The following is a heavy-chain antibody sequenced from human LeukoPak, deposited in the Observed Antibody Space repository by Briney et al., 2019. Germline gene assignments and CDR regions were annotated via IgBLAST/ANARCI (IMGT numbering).Heavy chain of an antibody. D-gene: IGHD3-22*01. CDR2: ITEDCDSF. CDR3: AKDIGADYYYDSSGYFI. Sequence: PGRSLRLSCAAAGFTVDNYAMHWVRQVAGKGLGWVSLITEDCDSFFYPDSVKGRFTISRDNSKNSLYLQMNSLTTEDTALNYCAKDIGADYYYDSSGYFIWGQGTMVTVSS. V-gene: IGHV3-43*02. CDR1: GFTVDNYA. J-gene: IGHJ3*02.